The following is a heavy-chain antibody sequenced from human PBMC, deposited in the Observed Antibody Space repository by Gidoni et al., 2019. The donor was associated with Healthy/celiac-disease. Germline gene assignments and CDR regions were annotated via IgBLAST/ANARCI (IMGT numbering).Heavy chain of an antibody. J-gene: IGHJ4*02. V-gene: IGHV1-24*01. D-gene: IGHD3-3*01. Sequence: QVQLVQSGAEVTKHGSSVKVSCKVSGYTLTESSMPWVRQAPGKGLEWMGGFDPEDGETIYEQKFQGRVTMTEDTSTDTAYMELSSLRSEDTAVDYCATDLIPICGVVTAPPSFDYWGQGTLVTVSS. CDR1: GYTLTESS. CDR3: ATDLIPICGVVTAPPSFDY. CDR2: FDPEDGET.